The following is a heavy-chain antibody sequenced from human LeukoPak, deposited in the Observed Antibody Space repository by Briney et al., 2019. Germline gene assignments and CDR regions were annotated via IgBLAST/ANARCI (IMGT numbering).Heavy chain of an antibody. Sequence: GGSLRLSCAASGFTFSSYGMHWVRQAPGKGLEWVAFIRYDGSNKSYADSAKGRFTISRDNSKNTLYLQMNSLRAENTAVYYCAKVGVYSSGWYSDYWGQGTLVTVSS. CDR1: GFTFSSYG. CDR2: IRYDGSNK. V-gene: IGHV3-30*02. J-gene: IGHJ4*02. CDR3: AKVGVYSSGWYSDY. D-gene: IGHD6-19*01.